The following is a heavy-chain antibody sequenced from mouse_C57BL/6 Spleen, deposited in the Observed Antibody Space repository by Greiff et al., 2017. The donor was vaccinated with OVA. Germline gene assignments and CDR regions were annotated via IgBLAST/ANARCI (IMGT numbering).Heavy chain of an antibody. J-gene: IGHJ2*01. CDR3: ARGGSNYVFDY. CDR1: GYTFTDYY. V-gene: IGHV1-19*01. Sequence: EVQLQQSGPVLVKPGASVKMSCKASGYTFTDYYMNWVKQSHGKSLEWIGVINPYNGGTSYNQKFKGKATLTVDKSSSTAYMELNSLTSEDSAVYYCARGGSNYVFDYWGQGTTLTVSS. D-gene: IGHD2-5*01. CDR2: INPYNGGT.